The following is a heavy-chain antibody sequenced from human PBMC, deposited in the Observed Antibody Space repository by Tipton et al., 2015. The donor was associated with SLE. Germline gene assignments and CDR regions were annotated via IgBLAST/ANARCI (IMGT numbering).Heavy chain of an antibody. CDR1: GISFSDHD. V-gene: IGHV3-11*01. CDR3: ASAPEGFGVADMGTSDI. Sequence: SLRLSCAASGISFSDHDMNWLRQAPGKGLEWISHIRHRDATTFYADSVKGRFTISRDDAKSSLYLQMNSLRADDTAVYYCASAPEGFGVADMGTSDIWGQGTMVTVSS. CDR2: IRHRDATT. J-gene: IGHJ3*02. D-gene: IGHD3-3*01.